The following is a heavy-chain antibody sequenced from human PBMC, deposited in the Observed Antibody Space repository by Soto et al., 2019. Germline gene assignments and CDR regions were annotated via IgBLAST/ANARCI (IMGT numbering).Heavy chain of an antibody. J-gene: IGHJ5*02. V-gene: IGHV4-39*01. Sequence: QLLLQESGPGLVKPSETLSLTCTVSGGSILDSTYYWAWIRQPPGKGLEWIGTIFYSGGTFYTPSLKRRVPMSVDTSNNQFSLKLSSVTAADTAVYYCARQASGYYYGWFDPWGQGTLVTVSS. CDR2: IFYSGGT. CDR1: GGSILDSTYY. CDR3: ARQASGYYYGWFDP. D-gene: IGHD3-22*01.